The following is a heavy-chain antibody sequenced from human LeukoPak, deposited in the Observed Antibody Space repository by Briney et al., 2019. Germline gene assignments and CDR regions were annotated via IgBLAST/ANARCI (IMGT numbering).Heavy chain of an antibody. CDR3: ARDLSPYDFWSGWTGVNWFDP. CDR1: GYTFSNYG. CDR2: ISGYNGYT. D-gene: IGHD3-3*01. Sequence: GASVKVSCKASGYTFSNYGISWVRQAPGQGLEWMGWISGYNGYTHYAQKLQGRVTMNTDTSTSTAYMELSRLRSDDTAVYYCARDLSPYDFWSGWTGVNWFDPWGQGTLVTVSS. V-gene: IGHV1-18*01. J-gene: IGHJ5*02.